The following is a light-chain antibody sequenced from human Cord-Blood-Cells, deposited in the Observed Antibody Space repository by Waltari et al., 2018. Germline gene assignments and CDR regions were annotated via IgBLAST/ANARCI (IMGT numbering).Light chain of an antibody. CDR2: EDN. CDR1: SGSTASNH. J-gene: IGLJ3*02. CDR3: QSYDSSNWV. V-gene: IGLV6-57*01. Sequence: NFMLTQPHSVSESPGKTVTSSCTRSSGSTASNHVQWYQQRPGSSPTTVIYEDNQRPSGVPDRFSGSIDSSSNSASLTISGLKTEDEADYYCQSYDSSNWVFGGGTKLTVL.